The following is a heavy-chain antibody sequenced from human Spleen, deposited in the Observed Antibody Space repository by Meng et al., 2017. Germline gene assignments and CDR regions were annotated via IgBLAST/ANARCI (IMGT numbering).Heavy chain of an antibody. CDR3: ATGAAAAAH. Sequence: GGPLRLSCGASGVSFTDAWMSWVRQAPGKGLEWVGRIETKSEGGTADYAAPVKGRFSISRDDSKNTLFLQMNTLISEDTGVYFCATGAAAAAHWGQGNLVTVSS. CDR2: IETKSEGGTA. J-gene: IGHJ4*02. D-gene: IGHD6-13*01. V-gene: IGHV3-15*04. CDR1: GVSFTDAW.